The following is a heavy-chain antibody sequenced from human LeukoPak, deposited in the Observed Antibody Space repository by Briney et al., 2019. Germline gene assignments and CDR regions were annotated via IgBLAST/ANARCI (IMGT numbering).Heavy chain of an antibody. D-gene: IGHD3-22*01. CDR1: GGSISSYH. CDR3: ASLIYDSTRYYFDK. J-gene: IGHJ4*02. V-gene: IGHV4-59*08. Sequence: PSETLSLTCTVPGGSISSYHWSWSRQSPGKGLEWMGYIQYSGSTNRNPSLKSRVTISVDTSKNQFSLKLSSVTAADTAVYYCASLIYDSTRYYFDKWGQGTLVTVSS. CDR2: IQYSGST.